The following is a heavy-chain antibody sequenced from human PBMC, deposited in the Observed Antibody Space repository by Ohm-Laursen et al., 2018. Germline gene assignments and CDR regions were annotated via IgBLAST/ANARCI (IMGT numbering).Heavy chain of an antibody. CDR3: ARSSGWRGGWFDP. CDR1: GGSISSYY. V-gene: IGHV4-59*01. J-gene: IGHJ5*02. CDR2: IYYSGST. D-gene: IGHD6-19*01. Sequence: PGTLSLTCTVSGGSISSYYWSWIRQPPGKGLEWIGYIYYSGSTNYNPSLKSRVTISEDTSENQFSLKLSSVTAADTAVYYCARSSGWRGGWFDPWGQGTLVTVSS.